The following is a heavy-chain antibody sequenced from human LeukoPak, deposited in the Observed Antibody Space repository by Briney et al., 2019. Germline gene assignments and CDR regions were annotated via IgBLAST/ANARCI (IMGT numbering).Heavy chain of an antibody. CDR2: ISAYNGNT. J-gene: IGHJ3*02. CDR3: ARDRRRWLQFGDAFDI. D-gene: IGHD5-24*01. CDR1: GYTFTSYG. Sequence: ASVKVSCKASGYTFTSYGISWVRQAPGQGLEWMGWISAYNGNTNYAQKLQGRVTMTTDTSTSTAYVELRSLRSDDTAVYYCARDRRRWLQFGDAFDIWGQGTMVTVSS. V-gene: IGHV1-18*01.